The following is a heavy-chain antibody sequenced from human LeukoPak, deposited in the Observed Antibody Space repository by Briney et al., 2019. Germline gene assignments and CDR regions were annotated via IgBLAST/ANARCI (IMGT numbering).Heavy chain of an antibody. CDR1: GYTLTELS. CDR2: FDPEDGET. J-gene: IGHJ6*02. Sequence: ASVKVSCKVSGYTLTELSMHWVRQAPGKGLEWMGGFDPEDGETIYAQKFQGRVTMTEDTSTDTAYMELSSLRSEDTAVYYCARASWFKRLPYYYYGMDVWGQGTTVTVSS. D-gene: IGHD3-10*01. V-gene: IGHV1-24*01. CDR3: ARASWFKRLPYYYYGMDV.